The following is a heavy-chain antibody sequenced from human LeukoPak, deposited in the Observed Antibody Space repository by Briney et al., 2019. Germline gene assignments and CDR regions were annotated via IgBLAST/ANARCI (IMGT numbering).Heavy chain of an antibody. CDR3: AKGVAVAGTYFQH. Sequence: PGGSLRLSCAASGFTFSSYGLHWVRQAPGKGLEWVAVISFDGSTNYYADSVKGRFTISRDNSNNTLYLQMNSLRAEDTAVYYCAKGVAVAGTYFQHWGQGTLVTVSS. J-gene: IGHJ1*01. D-gene: IGHD6-19*01. CDR1: GFTFSSYG. V-gene: IGHV3-30*18. CDR2: ISFDGSTN.